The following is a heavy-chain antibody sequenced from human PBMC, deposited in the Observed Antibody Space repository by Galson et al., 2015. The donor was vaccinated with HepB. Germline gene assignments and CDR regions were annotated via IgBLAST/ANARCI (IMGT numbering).Heavy chain of an antibody. J-gene: IGHJ5*02. CDR1: GFTFSSYE. CDR2: ISSSGSTI. V-gene: IGHV3-48*03. CDR3: ARGLIAVAVGENWFDP. Sequence: SLRLSCAASGFTFSSYEMNWVRQAPGKGLEWVSYISSSGSTIYYADSVKGRFTISRDNAKNSLYLQMNSLRAEDTAVYYCARGLIAVAVGENWFDPWGQGTLVTVSS. D-gene: IGHD6-19*01.